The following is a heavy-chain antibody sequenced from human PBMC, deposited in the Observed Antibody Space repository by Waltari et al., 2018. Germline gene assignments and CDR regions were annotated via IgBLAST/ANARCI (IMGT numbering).Heavy chain of an antibody. V-gene: IGHV4-34*01. CDR2: INHSGST. J-gene: IGHJ4*02. CDR1: GGSFSGYY. D-gene: IGHD6-19*01. Sequence: QVQLQQWGAGLLKPSETLSLTCAVYGGSFSGYYWSWIRPPPGKGLEWIGEINHSGSTNYNPSLKSRVTISVDTSKNQFSLKLSSVTAADTAVYYCARHQRRSSGRSFDYWGQGTLVTVSS. CDR3: ARHQRRSSGRSFDY.